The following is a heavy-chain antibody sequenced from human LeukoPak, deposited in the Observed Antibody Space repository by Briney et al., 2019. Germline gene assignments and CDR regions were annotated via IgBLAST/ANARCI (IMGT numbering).Heavy chain of an antibody. Sequence: PGGSLRLSCAASAFTFSSYWMTWVRQAPGKGLEWVANIKEDGTQKNYVESVEGRFTISRDNAENSLYLQMNSLRAEDTAVYYCTRSFEDWGQGTLVTVSS. CDR2: IKEDGTQK. CDR1: AFTFSSYW. J-gene: IGHJ4*02. V-gene: IGHV3-7*03. CDR3: TRSFED.